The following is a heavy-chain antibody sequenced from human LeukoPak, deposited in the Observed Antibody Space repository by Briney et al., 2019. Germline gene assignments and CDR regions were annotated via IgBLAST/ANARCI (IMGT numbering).Heavy chain of an antibody. D-gene: IGHD3-22*01. Sequence: PSETLSLTCAVYGGSFSGYYWSWIRQPPGKGLEWIGEINHSGSTNYNPSLKSRVTISVDTSKNQFSLKLSSVTAADTAVYYCARVLGYDSSGYSPRIDYWGQGTLVTVSS. J-gene: IGHJ4*02. CDR1: GGSFSGYY. V-gene: IGHV4-34*01. CDR2: INHSGST. CDR3: ARVLGYDSSGYSPRIDY.